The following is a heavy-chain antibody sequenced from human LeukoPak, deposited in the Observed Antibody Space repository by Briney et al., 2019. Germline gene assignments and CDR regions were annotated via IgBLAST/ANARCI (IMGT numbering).Heavy chain of an antibody. CDR3: ARETAGDIVATVTFDY. Sequence: SETLSLTCLVSGYSISSGSCWGWIRQPPGKGLEWIGTIYHSGRTYYNPSLKSRVTISVDTSKNQFSLKLSSVTAADTAVYYCARETAGDIVATVTFDYWGQGTLVTVSS. CDR1: GYSISSGSC. V-gene: IGHV4-38-2*02. J-gene: IGHJ4*02. CDR2: IYHSGRT. D-gene: IGHD5-12*01.